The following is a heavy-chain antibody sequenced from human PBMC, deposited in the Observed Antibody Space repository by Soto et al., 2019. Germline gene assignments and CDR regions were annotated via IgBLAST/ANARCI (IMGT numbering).Heavy chain of an antibody. J-gene: IGHJ4*02. D-gene: IGHD2-2*01. CDR2: IHHNGDT. Sequence: LSLTCAVFGDSMNTNNWWSWVRQTPGKGLEWIGEIHHNGDTTYSPSLKSRVTMSLDKSKYQSSLRLTSVTAADTAVYYCARTRQSCSSSRCHDVYFDYWGRGTLVTVSS. V-gene: IGHV4-4*02. CDR3: ARTRQSCSSSRCHDVYFDY. CDR1: GDSMNTNNW.